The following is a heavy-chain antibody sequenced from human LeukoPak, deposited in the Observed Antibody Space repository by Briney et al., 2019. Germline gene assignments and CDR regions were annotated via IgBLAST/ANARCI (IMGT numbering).Heavy chain of an antibody. CDR2: IYHSGST. Sequence: SGTLSLTCAVSGSSISSSNWWSWVRQPPGKGLEWIGEIYHSGSTKYNPSLKSRISISVDTSKNQFSLKLSSVTAADTAVYYCARDFSGSQTFDYWGQGTLVTVSS. V-gene: IGHV4-4*02. CDR1: GSSISSSNW. J-gene: IGHJ4*02. CDR3: ARDFSGSQTFDY. D-gene: IGHD1-26*01.